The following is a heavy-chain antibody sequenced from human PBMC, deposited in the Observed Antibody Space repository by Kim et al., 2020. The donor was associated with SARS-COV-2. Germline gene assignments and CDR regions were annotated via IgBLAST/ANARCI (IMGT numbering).Heavy chain of an antibody. D-gene: IGHD1-26*01. J-gene: IGHJ4*02. V-gene: IGHV4-30-2*01. CDR2: INHSGST. CDR1: GGSISSGGYS. CDR3: ARAIVGATHREVDY. Sequence: SETLSLTCAVSGGSISSGGYSWSWLRQPPGKGLEWIGYINHSGSTYYNPSLKSRVTISVDRSKNQFSLKLSSVTAADTAVYYCARAIVGATHREVDYWGQGTLVTVSS.